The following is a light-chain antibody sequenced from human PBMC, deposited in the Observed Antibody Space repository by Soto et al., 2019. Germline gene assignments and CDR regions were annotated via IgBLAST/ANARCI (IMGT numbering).Light chain of an antibody. CDR1: QSVSSN. CDR2: GAS. V-gene: IGKV3-15*01. J-gene: IGKJ1*01. CDR3: QQYNNWPRT. Sequence: EVVMPQSTATLSVSPGERATLSCRASQSVSSNLAWYQQKPGQAPRLLIYGASTRATGIPARFSGSGSGTEFTLSISSLQSEDFAVYYCQQYNNWPRTFGQRTKVDI.